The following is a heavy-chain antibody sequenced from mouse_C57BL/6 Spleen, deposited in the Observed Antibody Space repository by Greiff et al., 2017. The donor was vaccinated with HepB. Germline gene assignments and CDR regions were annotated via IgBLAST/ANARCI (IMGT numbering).Heavy chain of an antibody. Sequence: EVHLVESGGDLVKPGGSLKLSCAASGFTFSSYGMSWVRQTPDKRLEWVATISSGGSYTYYPDSVKGRFTISRDNAKNTLYLQMSSLKSEDTAMYYCARQGDGYYGDYAMDYWGQGTSVTVSS. J-gene: IGHJ4*01. CDR3: ARQGDGYYGDYAMDY. D-gene: IGHD2-3*01. CDR2: ISSGGSYT. V-gene: IGHV5-6*01. CDR1: GFTFSSYG.